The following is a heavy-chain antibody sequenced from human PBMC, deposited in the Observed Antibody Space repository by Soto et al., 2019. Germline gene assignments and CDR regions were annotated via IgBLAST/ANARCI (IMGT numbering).Heavy chain of an antibody. J-gene: IGHJ4*02. CDR3: ARGISMTVEVQRDAPDKCFFDS. CDR1: GGSFSGYY. D-gene: IGHD3-22*01. CDR2: INHSGRS. V-gene: IGHV4-34*01. Sequence: KTSETLSLTCAVYGGSFSGYYWTWIRQPPGKGLEWIAEINHSGRSNSNPSLKSRVTVSVDTSKNQFSLKLSSVTAADTAVYYCARGISMTVEVQRDAPDKCFFDSWGQGTLVTVSS.